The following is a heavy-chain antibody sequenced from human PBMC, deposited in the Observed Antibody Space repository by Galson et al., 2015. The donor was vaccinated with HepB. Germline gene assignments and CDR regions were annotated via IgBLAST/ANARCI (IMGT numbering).Heavy chain of an antibody. J-gene: IGHJ3*02. D-gene: IGHD1-26*01. Sequence: YYSGSISYNPSLKSRVTMSVDTSKNQVSLKLSSVTAADTAVYYCARGIGIGGKYYDAFDIWGQGTMVTVSS. V-gene: IGHV4-59*09. CDR2: YYSGSI. CDR3: ARGIGIGGKYYDAFDI.